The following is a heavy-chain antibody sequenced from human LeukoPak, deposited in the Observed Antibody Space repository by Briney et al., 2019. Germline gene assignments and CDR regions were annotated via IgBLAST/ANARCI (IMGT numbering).Heavy chain of an antibody. Sequence: GGSLRLSCAASGFTFSSYAMHWVRQAPGKGLEGVAVISYDGSNKYYADSVKGRFTISRDNSKNTLYLQMNSLRAEDTAVYYCARDIQIAAAGTEHFDYWGQGTLVTVSS. CDR2: ISYDGSNK. V-gene: IGHV3-30*04. CDR3: ARDIQIAAAGTEHFDY. CDR1: GFTFSSYA. D-gene: IGHD6-13*01. J-gene: IGHJ4*02.